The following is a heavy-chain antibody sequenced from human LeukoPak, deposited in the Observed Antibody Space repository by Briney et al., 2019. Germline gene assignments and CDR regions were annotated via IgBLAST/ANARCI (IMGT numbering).Heavy chain of an antibody. Sequence: GASVKVSCKASGYTFTSYGISWVRQAPGQGPEWMGWISAYNGNTNYAQKLQGRVTMTTDTSTSTAYMELRSLRSDDTAVYYCARDPLHCSGGSCYYEYWGQGTLVTVSS. J-gene: IGHJ4*02. CDR3: ARDPLHCSGGSCYYEY. CDR1: GYTFTSYG. CDR2: ISAYNGNT. V-gene: IGHV1-18*01. D-gene: IGHD2-15*01.